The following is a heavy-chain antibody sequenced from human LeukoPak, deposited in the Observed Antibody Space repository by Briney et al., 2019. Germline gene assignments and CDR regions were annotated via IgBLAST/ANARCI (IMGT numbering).Heavy chain of an antibody. CDR2: INPNSGGT. V-gene: IGHV1-2*02. Sequence: ASVKVSSKASGYTFTGYYMHWVRQAPGQGLEWMGWINPNSGGTNYARKFQGRVTMTRDTSISTAYMELSRLRFDDTAVYYCASDCSGGSCPEEETAFDIWGQGTMVTVSS. J-gene: IGHJ3*02. CDR3: ASDCSGGSCPEEETAFDI. CDR1: GYTFTGYY. D-gene: IGHD2-15*01.